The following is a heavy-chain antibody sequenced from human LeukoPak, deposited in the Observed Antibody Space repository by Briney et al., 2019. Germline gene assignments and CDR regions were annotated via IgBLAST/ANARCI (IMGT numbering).Heavy chain of an antibody. D-gene: IGHD2-2*01. V-gene: IGHV3-7*01. Sequence: GGSLRLSCAASGITFRRHWMSWVRQAPGKGLEWVANIDEDGGEKNYVDSVKGRFTISRDNAKNSWYLQMNSLRTEDTAMYYCASMAVVPAARDYWGQGTLVTVSS. CDR2: IDEDGGEK. CDR1: GITFRRHW. J-gene: IGHJ4*02. CDR3: ASMAVVPAARDY.